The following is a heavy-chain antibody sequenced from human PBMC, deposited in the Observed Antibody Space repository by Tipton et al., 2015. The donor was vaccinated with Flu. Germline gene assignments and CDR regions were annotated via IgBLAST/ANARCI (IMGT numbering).Heavy chain of an antibody. CDR3: AREGPCSTSCYYYYYGMDV. J-gene: IGHJ6*02. CDR2: IYYSGST. Sequence: TLSLTCTVSGGSISSSSYYWGWIRQPPGKGLEWIGSIYYSGSTYYNPSLKSRVTISVDTSKNQFSLKLSSVTAADTAVYYCAREGPCSTSCYYYYYGMDVWGQGTTVTVSS. CDR1: GGSISSSSYY. D-gene: IGHD2-2*01. V-gene: IGHV4-39*07.